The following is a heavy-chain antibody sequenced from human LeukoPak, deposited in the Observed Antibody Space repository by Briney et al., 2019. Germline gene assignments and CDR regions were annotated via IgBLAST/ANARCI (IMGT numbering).Heavy chain of an antibody. Sequence: GGSLRLSCAASGYTFSDYAMSWVRQAPGKGLEWVSAISSGGDTYYAESVKGRFTISRDNSKNTLSLQMSRLRAEDTAVYYCTKRGCSSTTCYSNCWGQGTLVTVAS. J-gene: IGHJ4*02. CDR1: GYTFSDYA. V-gene: IGHV3-23*01. CDR2: ISSGGDT. D-gene: IGHD2-2*01. CDR3: TKRGCSSTTCYSNC.